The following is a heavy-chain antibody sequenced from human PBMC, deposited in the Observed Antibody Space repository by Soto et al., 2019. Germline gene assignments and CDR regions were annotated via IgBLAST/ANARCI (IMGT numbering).Heavy chain of an antibody. D-gene: IGHD6-13*01. J-gene: IGHJ4*02. CDR1: GFTFSSCW. CDR3: ANGRYSSSWLN. CDR2: INCGGGST. Sequence: GGSLRLSCAAPGFTFSSCWMNWVRQAPGEGLVWVSPINCGGGSTNYADSVKGRFTISRDNSKNTLYLQMNSLRAEDTAVYYCANGRYSSSWLNWGQGTLVTVSS. V-gene: IGHV3-23*01.